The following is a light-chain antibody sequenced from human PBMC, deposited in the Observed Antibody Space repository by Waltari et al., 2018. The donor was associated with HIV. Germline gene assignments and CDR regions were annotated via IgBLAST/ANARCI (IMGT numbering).Light chain of an antibody. CDR3: CSYAGSNTFNYV. CDR2: DVS. J-gene: IGLJ1*01. CDR1: SSDVGGYNY. Sequence: QSALTQPASVSGSPGQSITISCTGTSSDVGGYNYVSWYQQRPGKAPKRMIYDVSTRPSGVSNRFAGSKSGNTASLTISGLQAEDEADYYCCSYAGSNTFNYVFGTGTKVTVL. V-gene: IGLV2-23*02.